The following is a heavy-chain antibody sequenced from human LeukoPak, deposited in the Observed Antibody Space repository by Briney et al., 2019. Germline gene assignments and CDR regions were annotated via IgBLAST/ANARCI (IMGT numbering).Heavy chain of an antibody. Sequence: PSETLSLTCIVSGGSIGTYYWSWIRQSPGKGLEWIGYIYVTGSTRYNPYLQSRVTILVDTSRNQFFLKMSSVTAADTAVYYCARHIGGGIEDMDVWGTGTKVTVSS. V-gene: IGHV4-59*08. CDR2: IYVTGST. CDR1: GGSIGTYY. J-gene: IGHJ6*03. CDR3: ARHIGGGIEDMDV. D-gene: IGHD3-16*02.